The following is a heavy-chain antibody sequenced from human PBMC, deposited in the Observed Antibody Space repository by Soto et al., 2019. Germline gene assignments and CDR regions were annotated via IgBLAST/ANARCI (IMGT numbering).Heavy chain of an antibody. CDR3: ARGGSSDIDY. V-gene: IGHV1-18*01. Sequence: KFQGRDTMTTDTSTSTAYMELRSLRSEDTAVYYCARGGSSDIDYWGQGTLVTVSS. J-gene: IGHJ4*02. D-gene: IGHD6-13*01.